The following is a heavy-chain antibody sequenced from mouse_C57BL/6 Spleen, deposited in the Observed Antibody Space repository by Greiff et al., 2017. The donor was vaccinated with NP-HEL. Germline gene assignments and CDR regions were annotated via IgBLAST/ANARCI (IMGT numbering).Heavy chain of an antibody. V-gene: IGHV1-52*01. CDR3: ARAAQATWGNPWFAY. CDR1: GYTFTSYW. Sequence: QVQLKESGAELVRPGSSVKLSCKASGYTFTSYWMHWVKQRPIQGLEWIGNIDPSDSETHYNQKFKDKATLTVDKSSSTAYMQLSSLTSEDSAVYYCARAAQATWGNPWFAYWGQGTLVTVSA. D-gene: IGHD3-2*02. J-gene: IGHJ3*01. CDR2: IDPSDSET.